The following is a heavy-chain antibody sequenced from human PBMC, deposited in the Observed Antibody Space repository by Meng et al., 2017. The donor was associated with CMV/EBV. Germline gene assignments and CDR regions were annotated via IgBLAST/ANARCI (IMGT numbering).Heavy chain of an antibody. V-gene: IGHV1-46*01. CDR2: INPSGGST. Sequence: QGQLVQAGAEGKKPGASVKVSCKASGYTFTSYYMHWVRQAPGQGLEWMGIINPSGGSTSYAQKFQGRVTMTRDTSTSTVYMELSSLRSEDTAVYYCAREEGIAARSDWFDPWGQGTLVTVSS. CDR3: AREEGIAARSDWFDP. J-gene: IGHJ5*02. D-gene: IGHD6-6*01. CDR1: GYTFTSYY.